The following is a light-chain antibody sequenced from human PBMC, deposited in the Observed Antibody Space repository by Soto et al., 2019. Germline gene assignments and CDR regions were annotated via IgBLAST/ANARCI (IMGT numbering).Light chain of an antibody. CDR1: SSDIGSYDR. Sequence: QSALTQPASVSGSPGQSITISCTGTSSDIGSYDRVSWYQWHPGKAPKLIIYEDNRRPSEISNRFSGSKSGNTASLTISGAQAGDEGDYYCCSYSGSNFFAGFGGGTKL. CDR3: CSYSGSNFFAG. J-gene: IGLJ3*02. CDR2: EDN. V-gene: IGLV2-23*01.